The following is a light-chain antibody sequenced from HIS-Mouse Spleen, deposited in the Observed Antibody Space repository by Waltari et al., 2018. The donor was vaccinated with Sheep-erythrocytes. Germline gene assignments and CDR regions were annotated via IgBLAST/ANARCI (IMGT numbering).Light chain of an antibody. CDR1: SSDVGSYNL. J-gene: IGLJ3*02. CDR2: EGS. V-gene: IGLV2-23*01. CDR3: CSYAGSSTPWV. Sequence: QSALTQPASVSGSPGQSIPISCTGTSSDVGSYNLVSRYQQPPGKAPKLMIYEGSKRPSGVSNRFSGSKSGNTASLTISWLQAEDEADYYCCSYAGSSTPWVFGGGTKLTVL.